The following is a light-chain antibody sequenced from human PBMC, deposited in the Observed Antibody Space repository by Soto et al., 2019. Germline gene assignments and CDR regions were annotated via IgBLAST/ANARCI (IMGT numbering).Light chain of an antibody. CDR2: EVS. Sequence: QSDLTQPPSGSGAPGQAVTISCNGTSRDVGGYNYVSWYQQHPGKAPKLMVYEVSKRPSGVPDRFSGSKSGNTASLTVSGLQAEGEADYYCSSYAGSNTLAVFGTGTKVTV. CDR1: SRDVGGYNY. V-gene: IGLV2-8*01. J-gene: IGLJ1*01. CDR3: SSYAGSNTLAV.